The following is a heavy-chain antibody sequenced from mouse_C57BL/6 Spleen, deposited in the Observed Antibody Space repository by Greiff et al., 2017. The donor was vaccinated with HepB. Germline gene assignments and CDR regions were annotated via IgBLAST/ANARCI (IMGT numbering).Heavy chain of an antibody. CDR1: GYTFTDYK. Sequence: EVQLQQSGPELVKPGASVKMSCKASGYTFTDYKMHWVKQSHGKSLEWIGYINPNNGGTSYNQKFKGKATLTVNKSSSTAYMELRSLTSEDSAVYYCASNWDYFDYWGQGTTLTVSS. J-gene: IGHJ2*01. V-gene: IGHV1-22*01. CDR2: INPNNGGT. D-gene: IGHD4-1*01. CDR3: ASNWDYFDY.